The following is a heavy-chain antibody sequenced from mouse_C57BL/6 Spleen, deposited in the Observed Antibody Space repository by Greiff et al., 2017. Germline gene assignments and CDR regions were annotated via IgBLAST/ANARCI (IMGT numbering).Heavy chain of an antibody. D-gene: IGHD2-1*01. CDR2: IYPGDGDT. V-gene: IGHV1-82*01. J-gene: IGHJ3*01. Sequence: VQLQQSGPELVKPGASVKISCKASGYAFSSSWMNWVKQRPGKGLEWIGRIYPGDGDTNYNGKFKGKATLTADKSSSTAYMQLSSLTSEDSAVYFCARNPGYGNYVFAYWGQGTLVTVSA. CDR3: ARNPGYGNYVFAY. CDR1: GYAFSSSW.